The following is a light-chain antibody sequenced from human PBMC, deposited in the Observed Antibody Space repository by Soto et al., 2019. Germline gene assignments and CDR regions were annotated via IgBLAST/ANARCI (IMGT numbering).Light chain of an antibody. CDR3: SSYTSRSTSV. V-gene: IGLV2-14*01. J-gene: IGLJ3*02. Sequence: QSALTQPASVSGSPGQSITISCTGTSSDVGGYKYVSWYQQHPDKAPKLMIYEVSNRPSGVSNRFSGSKSGNTASLTISGLQPEDEADYYCSSYTSRSTSVFGGGTKVTVL. CDR2: EVS. CDR1: SSDVGGYKY.